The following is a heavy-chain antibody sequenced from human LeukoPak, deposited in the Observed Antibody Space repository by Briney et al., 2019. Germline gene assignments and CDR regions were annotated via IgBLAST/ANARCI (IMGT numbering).Heavy chain of an antibody. CDR1: GGSISSSSYY. CDR3: ARLSYDYVWGSYRSRFDY. Sequence: SETLSLTCTVSGGSISSSSYYWGWIRQPPGKGLEWIGSIYYSGSTYYNPSLKSRVTISVDTSKNQFSLKLSSVTAADTAVYYCARLSYDYVWGSYRSRFDYWGQGTRVTVPS. CDR2: IYYSGST. D-gene: IGHD3-16*02. V-gene: IGHV4-39*01. J-gene: IGHJ4*02.